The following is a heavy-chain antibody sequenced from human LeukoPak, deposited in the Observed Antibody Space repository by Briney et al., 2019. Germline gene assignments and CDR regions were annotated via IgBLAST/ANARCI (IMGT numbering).Heavy chain of an antibody. J-gene: IGHJ4*02. Sequence: ASVKVSCKASGYTLTGYYMHWVRQAPGQGLEWMGWISAYNGNTNYAQKLQGRVTMTTDTSTSTAYMELRSLRSDDTAVYYCARDGSIAARQIDYWGQGTLVTVSS. V-gene: IGHV1-18*04. CDR2: ISAYNGNT. CDR1: GYTLTGYY. D-gene: IGHD6-6*01. CDR3: ARDGSIAARQIDY.